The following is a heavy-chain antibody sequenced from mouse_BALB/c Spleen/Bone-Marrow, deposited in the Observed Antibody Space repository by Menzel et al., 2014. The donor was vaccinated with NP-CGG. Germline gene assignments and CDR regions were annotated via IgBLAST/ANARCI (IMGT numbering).Heavy chain of an antibody. V-gene: IGHV1S135*01. CDR1: GCSFTDYN. Sequence: EVKLMESGPELVKPGASVKVSCKASGCSFTDYNMYWVKQSHGKSLEWIGYIDPYNGGTSYNQKFKGKATLTVDKSSSTAFMHLNSLTSEDSAVYYCARSGGYQPLYAMDYWGQGTSVTVSS. CDR3: ARSGGYQPLYAMDY. CDR2: IDPYNGGT. J-gene: IGHJ4*01. D-gene: IGHD2-2*01.